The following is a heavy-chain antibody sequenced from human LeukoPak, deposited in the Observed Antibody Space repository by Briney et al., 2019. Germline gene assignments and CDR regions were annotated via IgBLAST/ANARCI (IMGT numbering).Heavy chain of an antibody. V-gene: IGHV1-2*02. J-gene: IGHJ4*02. CDR1: GYTFTGYY. Sequence: ASVTVSCKGSGYTFTGYYMHWVRQAPGQGLEWMGWINPNSGGTNYAQKFQGRVTMTRDTSISTAYMELSRLRSDDTAVYYCATYSESYSSDFYYWGQGTLVTVSS. CDR2: INPNSGGT. CDR3: ATYSESYSSDFYY. D-gene: IGHD1-26*01.